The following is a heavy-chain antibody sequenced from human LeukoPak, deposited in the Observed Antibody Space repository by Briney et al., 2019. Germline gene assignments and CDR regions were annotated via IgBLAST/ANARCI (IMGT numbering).Heavy chain of an antibody. Sequence: SLRLSCAASGFTFSNYEMDWVRLAPGKGLEWVSYISTSGSIIYYADSVKGRFTISRDNAKNTLYLQMNSLRAEDTAVYYCTRSDLFDPWGQGTLVTVSS. CDR1: GFTFSNYE. CDR2: ISTSGSII. J-gene: IGHJ5*02. CDR3: TRSDLFDP. V-gene: IGHV3-48*03. D-gene: IGHD3-3*01.